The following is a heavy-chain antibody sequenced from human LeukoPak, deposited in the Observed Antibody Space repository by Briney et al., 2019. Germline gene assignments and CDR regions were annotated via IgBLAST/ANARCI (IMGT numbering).Heavy chain of an antibody. CDR3: ARQVATVTRFDS. Sequence: PSQTLSLTCTVSGGSVNSADYYWSWIRQPPGKGLQWIGYTFYSGSTYYSPSLKSRFSISVDTSKNQFSLKLRSVTAADTAVYYCARQVATVTRFDSWGQGTLVTVSS. CDR1: GGSVNSADYY. D-gene: IGHD5-12*01. V-gene: IGHV4-30-4*01. J-gene: IGHJ4*02. CDR2: TFYSGST.